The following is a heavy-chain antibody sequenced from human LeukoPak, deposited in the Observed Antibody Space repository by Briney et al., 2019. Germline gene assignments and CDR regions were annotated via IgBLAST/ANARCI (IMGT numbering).Heavy chain of an antibody. CDR1: GYTFTSYG. Sequence: ASVKVSCKASGYTFTSYGISWVRQAPGQGLEWMGWISAYSGNTNYAQKLQGRVTMTTDTSTSTAYMELRSLRSDDTAVYYCARDLQLGVRGVIITAGGDFDYWGQGTLVTVSS. V-gene: IGHV1-18*04. CDR3: ARDLQLGVRGVIITAGGDFDY. J-gene: IGHJ4*02. D-gene: IGHD3-10*01. CDR2: ISAYSGNT.